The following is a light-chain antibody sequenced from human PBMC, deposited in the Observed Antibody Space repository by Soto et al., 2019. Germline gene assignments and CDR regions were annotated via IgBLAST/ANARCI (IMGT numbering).Light chain of an antibody. CDR3: QQYITYPYT. V-gene: IGKV1-5*01. J-gene: IGKJ2*01. Sequence: DIQMTQFPSTLSASVGDRVTITCRASQTTNTWLAWYQQKPGTAHKLLIYDASSLEGGVPSRFSASGSGTEFTLIISSLQPDDLATYYCQQYITYPYTFGQGKKVEIK. CDR1: QTTNTW. CDR2: DAS.